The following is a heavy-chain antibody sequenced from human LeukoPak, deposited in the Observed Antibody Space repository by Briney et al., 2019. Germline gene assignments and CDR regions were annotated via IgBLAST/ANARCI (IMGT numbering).Heavy chain of an antibody. Sequence: ASVKVSCKASGYTFTTFYMHWVRQAPGQGLEWMGIINPSGGRTSSAQKFQGRVIMTRDTSTSTVYMELSSLRSEDTAVYYCARVPLTVDYSSNWPGGSGFDYWGQGTLVTVSS. V-gene: IGHV1-46*01. J-gene: IGHJ4*02. CDR1: GYTFTTFY. CDR3: ARVPLTVDYSSNWPGGSGFDY. CDR2: INPSGGRT. D-gene: IGHD6-13*01.